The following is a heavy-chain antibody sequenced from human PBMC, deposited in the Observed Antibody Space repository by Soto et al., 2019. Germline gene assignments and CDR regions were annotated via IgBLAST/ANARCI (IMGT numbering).Heavy chain of an antibody. D-gene: IGHD3-22*01. CDR1: GFTFSSYA. V-gene: IGHV3-23*01. Sequence: GGSLRLSCAASGFTFSSYAMSWVRQAPGKGLEWVSAISGSGGSTYYADSVKGRFTISRDNSKYTLYLQMNSLRAEDTAGYYCAKDPIVVVPPPLFDYWGQGTLVTVSS. CDR2: ISGSGGST. CDR3: AKDPIVVVPPPLFDY. J-gene: IGHJ4*02.